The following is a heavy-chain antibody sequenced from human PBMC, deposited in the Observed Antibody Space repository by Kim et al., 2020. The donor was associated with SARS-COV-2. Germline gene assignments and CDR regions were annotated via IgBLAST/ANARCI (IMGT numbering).Heavy chain of an antibody. D-gene: IGHD5-18*01. CDR2: INHSGST. J-gene: IGHJ6*03. Sequence: SETLSLTCAVYGGSFSGYYWSWIRQPPGKGLEWIGEINHSGSTNYNPSLKSRVTISVDTSKNQFSLKLSSVTAADTAVYYCSGKRGYSYGRIHYYYMDV. CDR1: GGSFSGYY. CDR3: SGKRGYSYGRIHYYYMDV. V-gene: IGHV4-34*01.